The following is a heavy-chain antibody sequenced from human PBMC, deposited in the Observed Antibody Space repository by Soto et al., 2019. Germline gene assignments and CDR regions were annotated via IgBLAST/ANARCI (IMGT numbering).Heavy chain of an antibody. Sequence: QVQLVESGGGVVQPGRSLRLSCAASGFTFSSYGMHWVRQAPGKGLEWVAVIWYVGSNKYYADSVKGRFTISRDNSKNTLYLQMNSLRAEDTAVYYCASTTAVAAYAYWGQGTLVTVSS. V-gene: IGHV3-33*01. D-gene: IGHD6-19*01. J-gene: IGHJ4*02. CDR2: IWYVGSNK. CDR3: ASTTAVAAYAY. CDR1: GFTFSSYG.